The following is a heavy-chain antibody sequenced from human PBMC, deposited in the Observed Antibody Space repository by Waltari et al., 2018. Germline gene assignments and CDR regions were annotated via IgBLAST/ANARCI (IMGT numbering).Heavy chain of an antibody. CDR2: INLSGGAT. CDR3: ARDRCTSTTCYNPRDFQF. D-gene: IGHD2-2*02. CDR1: GDPFTSHY. J-gene: IGHJ1*01. Sequence: QVQLVQSGAEVKKPGASVKVSCKASGDPFTSHYMHWVRQAPGQGLEWMGIINLSGGATVYAQKFQGRVTLTKDTSTSTVYMELSSLRSDDTAVYFCARDRCTSTTCYNPRDFQFWGQGTLVTVSS. V-gene: IGHV1-46*01.